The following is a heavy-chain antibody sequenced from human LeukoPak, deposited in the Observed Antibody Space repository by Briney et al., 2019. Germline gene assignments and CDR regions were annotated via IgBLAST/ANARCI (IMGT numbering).Heavy chain of an antibody. V-gene: IGHV3-23*01. D-gene: IGHD1-1*01. CDR1: GFTFSNAW. CDR2: IRRGVGST. CDR3: AKKGQADDNGKPD. Sequence: QPGGSLRLSCAASGFTFSNAWMSWVRQAPGKGLECVSAIRRGVGSTYYADSVKGRFTISRDNSKNTLYPQMNNLRADDTAVYYCAKKGQADDNGKPDWGQGTLVTVSS. J-gene: IGHJ4*02.